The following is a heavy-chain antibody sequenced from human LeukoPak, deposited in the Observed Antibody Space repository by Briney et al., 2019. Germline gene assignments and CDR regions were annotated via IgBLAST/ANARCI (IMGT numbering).Heavy chain of an antibody. V-gene: IGHV4-34*01. J-gene: IGHJ4*02. CDR1: GGSISNYY. Sequence: KPSETLSLTCTVSGGSISNYYWSWIRQPPGKGLEWIGEINHSGSTNYNPSLKSRVTISVDTSKNQFSLKLSSVTAADTAVYYCARPYSGYDWGQGTLVTVSS. CDR3: ARPYSGYD. CDR2: INHSGST. D-gene: IGHD5-12*01.